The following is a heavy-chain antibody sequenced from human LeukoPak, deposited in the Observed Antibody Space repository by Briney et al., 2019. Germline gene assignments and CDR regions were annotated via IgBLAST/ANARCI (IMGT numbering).Heavy chain of an antibody. Sequence: SETLSLTCTVSGGSISSYYWSWIRQPPGKGLEWIGYIYYSGSTNYNPSLKSRVTISVDTSKNQFSLKLSSVTAADTAVYYCARALLDFWSGYYYYFDYWGQGTLVTVPS. CDR2: IYYSGST. D-gene: IGHD3-3*01. CDR3: ARALLDFWSGYYYYFDY. CDR1: GGSISSYY. J-gene: IGHJ4*02. V-gene: IGHV4-59*01.